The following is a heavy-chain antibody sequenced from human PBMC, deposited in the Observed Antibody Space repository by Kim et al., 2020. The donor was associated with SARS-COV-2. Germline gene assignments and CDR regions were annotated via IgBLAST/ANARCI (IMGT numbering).Heavy chain of an antibody. J-gene: IGHJ4*02. D-gene: IGHD6-6*01. V-gene: IGHV5-10-1*01. Sequence: SPSFQGHVTISADKSISTSYLQWSSLKASDTAMYYCARASRIAALSRFDYWGQGTLVTVSS. CDR3: ARASRIAALSRFDY.